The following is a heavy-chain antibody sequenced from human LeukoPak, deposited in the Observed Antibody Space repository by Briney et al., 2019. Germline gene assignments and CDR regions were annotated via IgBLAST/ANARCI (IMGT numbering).Heavy chain of an antibody. J-gene: IGHJ4*02. CDR2: IYYSGST. CDR1: GGSISSYY. D-gene: IGHD3-3*01. Sequence: SETLSLTCTVSGGSISSYYWSWIRQPPGKGLEWIGYIYYSGSTYYNPSLKSRVTISVDTSKNQFSLKLSSVTAADTAVYYCARDPNFPYFDYWGQGTLVTVSS. V-gene: IGHV4-59*01. CDR3: ARDPNFPYFDY.